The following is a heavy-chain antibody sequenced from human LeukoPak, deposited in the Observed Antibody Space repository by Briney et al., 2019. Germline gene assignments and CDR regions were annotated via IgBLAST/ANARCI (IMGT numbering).Heavy chain of an antibody. J-gene: IGHJ4*02. D-gene: IGHD5-18*01. CDR1: GYTFTSYG. CDR2: ISAYNGST. Sequence: ASVKVSCKASGYTFTSYGISWVRQAPGQGLEWMGWISAYNGSTNYAQKLQGRVTMTTDTSTSTAYMELRSLRSDDTAVYYCARQSSPHVDTAMVWVTYWGQGTLVTVSS. V-gene: IGHV1-18*01. CDR3: ARQSSPHVDTAMVWVTY.